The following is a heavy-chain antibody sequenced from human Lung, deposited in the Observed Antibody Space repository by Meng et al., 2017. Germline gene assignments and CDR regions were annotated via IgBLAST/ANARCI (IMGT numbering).Heavy chain of an antibody. CDR1: GGSFSDYY. D-gene: IGHD4-11*01. CDR3: ARGPTTMAHDFDY. Sequence: QGRQRHGGAGFLKPSETLFLTCVVFGGSFSDYYWSWIRQPPGKGLEWIGEINHSGSTNYNPSLESRATISVDTSQNNLSLKLSSVTAADSAVYYCARGPTTMAHDFDYWGQGTLVTVSS. V-gene: IGHV4-34*01. J-gene: IGHJ4*02. CDR2: INHSGST.